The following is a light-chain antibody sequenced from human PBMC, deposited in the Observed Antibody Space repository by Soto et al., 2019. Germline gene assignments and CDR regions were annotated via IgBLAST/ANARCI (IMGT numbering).Light chain of an antibody. CDR1: SSDVGGYNY. V-gene: IGLV2-14*01. CDR2: DVS. J-gene: IGLJ2*01. Sequence: QSALTQPASVSGSPGQSITISCTGTSSDVGGYNYVSWYQQHPGKAPKLMIYDVSNRPSGVSNRFSGSKSGNTASLTISGLQDEDEADYYCSSDTSSSPVFGGGTKLTVL. CDR3: SSDTSSSPV.